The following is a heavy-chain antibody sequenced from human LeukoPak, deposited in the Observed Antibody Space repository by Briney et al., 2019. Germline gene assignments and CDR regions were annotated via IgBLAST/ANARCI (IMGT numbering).Heavy chain of an antibody. D-gene: IGHD5-18*01. V-gene: IGHV3-30-3*01. CDR1: GFTFSSYA. CDR2: ISYDGSNK. CDR3: AREEGRDTAMVFGC. J-gene: IGHJ4*02. Sequence: GGSLRLSCAASGFTFSSYAMHWVRQAPGKGLEWVGVISYDGSNKYYADSVKGRFTISRDNSKNTLYLQMNSLRAEDTAVYYCAREEGRDTAMVFGCWGQGTLVTVSS.